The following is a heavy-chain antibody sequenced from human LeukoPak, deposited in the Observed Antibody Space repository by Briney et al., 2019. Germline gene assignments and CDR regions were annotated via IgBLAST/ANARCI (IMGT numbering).Heavy chain of an antibody. J-gene: IGHJ4*02. CDR3: ARVHKLLWFGELSY. CDR2: IWYDGSNK. CDR1: GFTFSSYG. V-gene: IGHV3-33*01. D-gene: IGHD3-10*01. Sequence: GGSLRLSCAASGFTFSSYGMHWVRQAPGKGLEWVAVIWYDGSNKYYADSVKGRFTISRDNSKNTLYLQMNSLRAEDTAVYYCARVHKLLWFGELSYWGQGTLVTVSS.